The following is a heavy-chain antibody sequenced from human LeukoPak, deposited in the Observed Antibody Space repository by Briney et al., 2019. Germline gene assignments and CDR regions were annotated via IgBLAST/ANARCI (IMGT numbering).Heavy chain of an antibody. V-gene: IGHV3-21*01. J-gene: IGHJ3*02. Sequence: GGSLRLSCAASGFTFSDHYMDWVRQAPGKGLEWVSSISSSSSYIHYADSVKGRFTISRDNAKNSLYLQMNSLRAEDTAVYYCARDQYYYGSGSPWGYDAFDTWGQGTMVTVSS. CDR2: ISSSSSYI. D-gene: IGHD3-10*01. CDR1: GFTFSDHY. CDR3: ARDQYYYGSGSPWGYDAFDT.